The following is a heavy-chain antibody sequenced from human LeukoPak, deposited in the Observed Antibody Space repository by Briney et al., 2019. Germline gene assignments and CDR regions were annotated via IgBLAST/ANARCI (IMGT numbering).Heavy chain of an antibody. V-gene: IGHV3-30*04. Sequence: QPGRSLRLSCAASGFTFSSYAMHWVRQAPGKGLEWVAVVSYDGSNKYYADSVKGRFTISRDNSKNTLYLQMNSLRAEDTAVYYCARGLYGDPSVRYYYYYYGMDVWGKGTTVTVSS. CDR1: GFTFSSYA. CDR2: VSYDGSNK. J-gene: IGHJ6*04. D-gene: IGHD4-17*01. CDR3: ARGLYGDPSVRYYYYYYGMDV.